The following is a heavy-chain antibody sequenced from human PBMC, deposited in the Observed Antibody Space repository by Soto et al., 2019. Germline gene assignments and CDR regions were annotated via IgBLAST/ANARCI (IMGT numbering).Heavy chain of an antibody. CDR1: GYTFTSYD. V-gene: IGHV1-8*01. J-gene: IGHJ6*03. Sequence: QVQLVQSGAEVKKPGASVKVSCKASGYTFTSYDINWVRQATGQGLEWMGWMNPDSGNTGYAQKFQGRVTMTRNTSISTAYIELSSLRSEDTAVYYCARGREIIVATLGGDYYYYYMDVWGKGTTVTVSS. CDR3: ARGREIIVATLGGDYYYYYMDV. CDR2: MNPDSGNT. D-gene: IGHD5-12*01.